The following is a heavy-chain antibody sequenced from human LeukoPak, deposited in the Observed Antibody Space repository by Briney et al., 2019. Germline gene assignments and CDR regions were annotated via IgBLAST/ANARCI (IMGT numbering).Heavy chain of an antibody. Sequence: SVKVSCKASGGTFSSYAISWVRQAPGQGLEWMGGIIPIFGTANYAQKFQGRVTITADESTSTAYMELSSLRAEDTAVYYCARDDVAVAGTGYWGQGTLVTVSS. CDR1: GGTFSSYA. CDR2: IIPIFGTA. D-gene: IGHD6-19*01. V-gene: IGHV1-69*13. CDR3: ARDDVAVAGTGY. J-gene: IGHJ4*02.